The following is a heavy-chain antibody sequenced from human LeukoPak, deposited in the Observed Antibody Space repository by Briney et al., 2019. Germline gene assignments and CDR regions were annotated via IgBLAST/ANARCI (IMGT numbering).Heavy chain of an antibody. CDR2: ISYDGSNK. Sequence: GGSLRLSCAASGFTFSSYAMHWVRQAPGKGLEWVAVISYDGSNKYYTDSVKGRFTISRDNSKNTLYLQMNSLRAEDTAFYYCVKGSAQYYFDSWGQGTLVTVSS. V-gene: IGHV3-30*04. D-gene: IGHD3-10*01. J-gene: IGHJ4*02. CDR1: GFTFSSYA. CDR3: VKGSAQYYFDS.